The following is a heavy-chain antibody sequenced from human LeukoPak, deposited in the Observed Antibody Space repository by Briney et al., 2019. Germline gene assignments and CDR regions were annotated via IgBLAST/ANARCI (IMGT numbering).Heavy chain of an antibody. Sequence: ASVKVSCKASGYTFTSYGISWVRQAPGQGLEWMGWISAYNGNTNYAQKLRGRVTMTTDTSTSTAYMEQRSLRSDDTAVYYCAREDIVAMTNDYWGQGTLVTVSS. CDR3: AREDIVAMTNDY. V-gene: IGHV1-18*01. CDR2: ISAYNGNT. CDR1: GYTFTSYG. J-gene: IGHJ4*02. D-gene: IGHD5-12*01.